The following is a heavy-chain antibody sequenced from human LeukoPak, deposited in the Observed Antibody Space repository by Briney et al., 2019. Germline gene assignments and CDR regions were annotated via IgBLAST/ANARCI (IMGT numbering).Heavy chain of an antibody. CDR1: GFSFSDAW. J-gene: IGHJ4*02. V-gene: IGHV3-15*04. Sequence: GGSHRLSCAVSGFSFSDAWMSWVRQTPGKGLEWVGRIESKTDGGTTDYAALVKGRFTISRDNSTNTLYLQMNSLKSEDTAVYYCTTYGSGRKFDYWGQGVLVTVSS. D-gene: IGHD3-10*01. CDR2: IESKTDGGTT. CDR3: TTYGSGRKFDY.